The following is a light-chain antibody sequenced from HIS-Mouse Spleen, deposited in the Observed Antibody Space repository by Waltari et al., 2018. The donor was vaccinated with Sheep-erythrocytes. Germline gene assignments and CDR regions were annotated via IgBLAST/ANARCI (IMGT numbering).Light chain of an antibody. J-gene: IGLJ1*01. CDR1: SSDVGRYNY. Sequence: QFALTQPRSVSGSPGQSVTISCTGTSSDVGRYNYVSWYQQHPGKAPKLMIYDVSKRPSGVPDRFSGSKSGNTASLTISGLQAEDEADYYCCSYAGSYNHVFATGTKVTVL. CDR2: DVS. CDR3: CSYAGSYNHV. V-gene: IGLV2-11*01.